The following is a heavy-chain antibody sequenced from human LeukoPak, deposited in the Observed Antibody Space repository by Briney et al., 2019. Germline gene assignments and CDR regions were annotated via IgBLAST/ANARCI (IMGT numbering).Heavy chain of an antibody. V-gene: IGHV4-59*08. CDR2: IYYTGST. Sequence: SEPLSLTCTVSGGSISDYYWSWIRQSPGKGLEWIGYIYYTGSTKYNPYLRSRLTISVDTSTDQFSLQVTSVTAADTAIYYCARHARFFDFWSSKYGIPRGGQYYFDYWGQGALVTVSS. D-gene: IGHD3-3*01. CDR3: ARHARFFDFWSSKYGIPRGGQYYFDY. J-gene: IGHJ4*02. CDR1: GGSISDYY.